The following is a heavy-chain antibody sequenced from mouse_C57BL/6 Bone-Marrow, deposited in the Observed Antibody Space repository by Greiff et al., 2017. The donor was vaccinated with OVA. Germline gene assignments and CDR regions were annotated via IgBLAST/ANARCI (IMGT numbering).Heavy chain of an antibody. J-gene: IGHJ1*03. V-gene: IGHV1-18*01. CDR2: INPNNGGT. CDR3: ARYYGSSSHWYCDV. D-gene: IGHD1-1*01. CDR1: GYTFTDYN. Sequence: VQLQQSGPELVKPGASVKIPCKASGYTFTDYNMDWVKQSHGKSLEWIGDINPNNGGTIYNQKFKGKATLTVDKSSSTAYMELRSLTSEDTAVYYCARYYGSSSHWYCDVWGTGTTVTVSS.